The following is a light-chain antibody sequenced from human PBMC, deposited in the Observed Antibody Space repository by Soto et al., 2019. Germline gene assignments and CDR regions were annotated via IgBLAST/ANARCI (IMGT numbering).Light chain of an antibody. Sequence: QSVLTQPRSVSGSPGQSVTISCTGTSSDVGAYHYVSWYQHHPGKAPKLMIYDINKRPSGVPDRFSGSKSGNTASLTISGLQAEDEADFYCSSYAGRYSVVFGGGTKVTVL. CDR3: SSYAGRYSVV. J-gene: IGLJ2*01. CDR1: SSDVGAYHY. V-gene: IGLV2-11*01. CDR2: DIN.